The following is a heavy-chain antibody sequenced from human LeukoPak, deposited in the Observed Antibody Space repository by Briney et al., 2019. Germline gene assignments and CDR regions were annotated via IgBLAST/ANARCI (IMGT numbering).Heavy chain of an antibody. J-gene: IGHJ5*02. Sequence: SSETLSLTCAVSGYSISSGYDWGWIRQPPGKGLEWIGSIYHSGSTYYNPSLKSRVTISVDTSKNQFSLKLSSVTAADTAVYYCARHAFGVVINNWFDPWGQGTLVTVSS. CDR3: ARHAFGVVINNWFDP. D-gene: IGHD3-3*01. CDR1: GYSISSGYD. V-gene: IGHV4-38-2*01. CDR2: IYHSGST.